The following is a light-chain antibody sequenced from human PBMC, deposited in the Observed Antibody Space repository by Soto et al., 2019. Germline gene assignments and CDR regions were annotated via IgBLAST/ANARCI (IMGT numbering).Light chain of an antibody. CDR2: KAS. V-gene: IGKV1-5*03. CDR1: QSIGDC. J-gene: IGKJ2*01. CDR3: LQYNRYPYT. Sequence: DIQMTQSPSTLSASVGDRVTITCRASQSIGDCLAWYQQKPGKAPKLLIYKASSLQSGVPSRFSGSGSGTEFTLTISSLQPDEFAHYYCLQYNRYPYTFGQGTKLEIK.